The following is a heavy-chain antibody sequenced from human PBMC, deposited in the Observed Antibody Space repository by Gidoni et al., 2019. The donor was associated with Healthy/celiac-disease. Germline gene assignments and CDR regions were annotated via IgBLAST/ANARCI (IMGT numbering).Heavy chain of an antibody. Sequence: EVQLVESGGGLVQPGGSLRLSCAASGFTFSSYDMHWVRQATGKGLEWVSAIGTAGDTYYPGSVKGRFTISRENAKNSLYLQMNSLRAGDTAVYYCARAHITMVRGETQGGLDVWGQGTTVTVSS. V-gene: IGHV3-13*04. J-gene: IGHJ6*02. CDR2: IGTAGDT. D-gene: IGHD3-10*01. CDR1: GFTFSSYD. CDR3: ARAHITMVRGETQGGLDV.